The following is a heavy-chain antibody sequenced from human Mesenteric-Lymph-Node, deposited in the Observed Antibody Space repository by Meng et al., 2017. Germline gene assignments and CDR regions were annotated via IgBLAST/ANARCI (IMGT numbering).Heavy chain of an antibody. CDR1: GFTVSSNY. D-gene: IGHD4-17*01. CDR2: IYSGGST. V-gene: IGHV3-53*04. Sequence: GESLKISCAASGFTVSSNYMSWVRQAPGKGLEWVSVIYSGGSTYYADSVKGRFTISRHNSKNTLYLQMNSLRAEDTAVYYCARETTVDAFDIWGQGTMVTVSS. CDR3: ARETTVDAFDI. J-gene: IGHJ3*02.